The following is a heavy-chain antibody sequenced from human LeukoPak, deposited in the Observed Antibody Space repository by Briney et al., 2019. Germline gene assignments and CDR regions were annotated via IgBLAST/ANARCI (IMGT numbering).Heavy chain of an antibody. CDR1: FKVNTLF. Sequence: GALGPLLSSSRFKVNTLFNDWVPQGSRKGLEFVSAISTYGGSTYYADSLKGRFTISRDNSKNTLYLQMSSLRAEDTAVYYCVKGFSGSSPGYWGQGTLVTVSS. D-gene: IGHD1-26*01. CDR3: VKGFSGSSPGY. J-gene: IGHJ4*02. V-gene: IGHV3-64D*09. CDR2: ISTYGGST.